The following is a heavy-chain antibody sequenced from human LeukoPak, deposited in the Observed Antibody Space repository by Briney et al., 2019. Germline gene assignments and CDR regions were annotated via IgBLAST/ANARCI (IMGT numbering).Heavy chain of an antibody. J-gene: IGHJ3*02. CDR2: IYYSGST. V-gene: IGHV4-59*01. D-gene: IGHD6-13*01. Sequence: PSETLSLTCTVSGGSISSYYWRWVRQPPGKGLEWIGYIYYSGSTNYDPSLKSRVTISVDTSKNQFSLKLSSVTAADTAVYYCARDSFSSWYARGSYDAFDIWGQGTMVTVSS. CDR3: ARDSFSSWYARGSYDAFDI. CDR1: GGSISSYY.